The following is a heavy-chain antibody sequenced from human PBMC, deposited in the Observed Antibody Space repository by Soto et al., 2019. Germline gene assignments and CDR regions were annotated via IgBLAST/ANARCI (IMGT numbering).Heavy chain of an antibody. D-gene: IGHD3-10*02. Sequence: ETLSLTCTVSGGSVSSGSYYWSWIRPPPGKGLEWIGYIYYSGSTNYNPSLKSRVTISVDTSKNQFSLKLSSVTAADTAVYYWARYVQPNSPNRFDPWGQGTSVTGSS. J-gene: IGHJ5*02. CDR1: GGSVSSGSYY. V-gene: IGHV4-61*01. CDR2: IYYSGST. CDR3: ARYVQPNSPNRFDP.